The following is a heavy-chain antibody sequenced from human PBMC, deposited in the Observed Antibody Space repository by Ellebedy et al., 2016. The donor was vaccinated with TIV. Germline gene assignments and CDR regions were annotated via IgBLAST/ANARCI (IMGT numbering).Heavy chain of an antibody. CDR1: GFTVSSNY. D-gene: IGHD5-18*01. CDR2: IYSGGST. J-gene: IGHJ6*02. CDR3: AREPHDPAIYYGMDV. V-gene: IGHV3-53*01. Sequence: GESLKISCAASGFTVSSNYMSWVRQAPGKGLEWVSVIYSGGSTYYADSVKGRFTISRDNSKNTLYLQMNSLRAEDTAVYYCAREPHDPAIYYGMDVWGQGTTVTVSS.